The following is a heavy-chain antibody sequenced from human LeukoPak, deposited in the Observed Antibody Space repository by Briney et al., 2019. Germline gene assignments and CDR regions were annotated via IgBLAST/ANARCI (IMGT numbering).Heavy chain of an antibody. J-gene: IGHJ3*02. CDR2: INPDSGGT. CDR3: AREPPLKVPAATNAFDI. Sequence: GASVKVSCKASGYTFTGYYMHWVRQAPGQGLEWMGRINPDSGGTNYAQKFQGRVTMTRDTSISTAYMELSRLRSGDTAVYYCAREPPLKVPAATNAFDIWGQGTMVTVSS. CDR1: GYTFTGYY. D-gene: IGHD2-2*01. V-gene: IGHV1-2*06.